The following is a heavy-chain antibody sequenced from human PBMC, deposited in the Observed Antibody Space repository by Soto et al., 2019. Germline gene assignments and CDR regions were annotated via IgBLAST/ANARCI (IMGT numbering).Heavy chain of an antibody. D-gene: IGHD3-9*01. V-gene: IGHV3-49*03. CDR2: IRSKAYGGTT. J-gene: IGHJ4*02. Sequence: GGSLRLSCTASGFTFGDYAMSWFRQAPGKGLEWVGFIRSKAYGGTTEYAASVKGRFTISRDDSKSIAYLQMNSLKTEDTAVYYCTRALGPAYDILTGYYGDHWGQGTLVTVSS. CDR3: TRALGPAYDILTGYYGDH. CDR1: GFTFGDYA.